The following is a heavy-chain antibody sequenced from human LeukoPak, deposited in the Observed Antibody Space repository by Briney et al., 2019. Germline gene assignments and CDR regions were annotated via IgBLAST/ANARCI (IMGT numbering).Heavy chain of an antibody. V-gene: IGHV4-34*01. J-gene: IGHJ4*02. CDR2: INHSGST. Sequence: SETLSLTCAVYGGSFSGYYWSWIRQPPGKGLEWIGEINHSGSTNYDPSLKSRVTISVDTSKNQFSLKLSSVTAADTAVYYCASLTYCSSTSCYVFSDYWGQGTLVTVSS. CDR1: GGSFSGYY. CDR3: ASLTYCSSTSCYVFSDY. D-gene: IGHD2-2*01.